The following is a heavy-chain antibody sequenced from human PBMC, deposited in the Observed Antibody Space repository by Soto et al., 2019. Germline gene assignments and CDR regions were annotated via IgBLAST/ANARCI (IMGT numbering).Heavy chain of an antibody. CDR2: TYYRSKWYN. V-gene: IGHV6-1*01. Sequence: SQTLSLTCAISGDSVSSNSAAWNWIRQSPSRGLEWLGRTYYRSKWYNDYAASVKSRITINPDTSKNQFSLQLNSVTPEDTAVYYCARTPMVRGVIGYYYGMDVWGQGTTVTVSS. J-gene: IGHJ6*02. D-gene: IGHD3-10*01. CDR3: ARTPMVRGVIGYYYGMDV. CDR1: GDSVSSNSAA.